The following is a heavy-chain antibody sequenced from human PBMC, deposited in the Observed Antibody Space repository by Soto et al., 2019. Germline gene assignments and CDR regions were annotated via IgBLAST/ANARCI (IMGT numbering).Heavy chain of an antibody. J-gene: IGHJ6*02. CDR1: GGSVSSSSFY. D-gene: IGHD2-21*01. V-gene: IGHV4-61*01. Sequence: SETLSLTCTVSGGSVSSSSFYWSWIRQPPGKGLEWIGYIYYSGSTNYNPSLKSRVTISVDTSKNQFSLKLSSVTAADTAVYYCAKEEIAKWVYYYYGMDVWGQGTTVTVSS. CDR3: AKEEIAKWVYYYYGMDV. CDR2: IYYSGST.